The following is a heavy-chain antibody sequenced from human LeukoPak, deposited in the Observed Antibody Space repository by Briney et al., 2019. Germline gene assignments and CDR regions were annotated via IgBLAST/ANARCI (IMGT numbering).Heavy chain of an antibody. CDR3: ARDAHPLYGVRPSYGMDV. V-gene: IGHV3-33*08. J-gene: IGHJ6*02. CDR2: IWYDGSNK. Sequence: GGSLRLSCAASGFTFSSYGMHWVRQAPGKGLEWVAVIWYDGSNKYYADSVKGRFTISRDNSKNTLYLQMNSLRAEDTAVYYCARDAHPLYGVRPSYGMDVWGQGTTVTVSS. CDR1: GFTFSSYG. D-gene: IGHD4-17*01.